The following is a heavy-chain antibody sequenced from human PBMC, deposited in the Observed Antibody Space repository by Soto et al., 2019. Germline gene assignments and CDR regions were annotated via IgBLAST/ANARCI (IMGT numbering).Heavy chain of an antibody. CDR1: GGAMSSGGYS. D-gene: IGHD3-10*01. CDR3: AASYQLALEGSWFDP. V-gene: IGHV4-30-2*01. J-gene: IGHJ5*02. CDR2: IFHSGNT. Sequence: LSLTCAVSGGAMSSGGYSWDWIRQPPGKGLEWLGHIFHSGNTNYNPSLKSRVTISVDKSKNQFSLRLSSVTAADTAVYYCAASYQLALEGSWFDPWGQGTLVTV.